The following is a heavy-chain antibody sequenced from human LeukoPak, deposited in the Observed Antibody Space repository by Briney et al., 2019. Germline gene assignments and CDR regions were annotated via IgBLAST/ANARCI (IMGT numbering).Heavy chain of an antibody. Sequence: GGSLRLSCAASGFTFSSYEMNWVRQAPGKGLEWVSYISSSGSTIYYADSVKGRFTISRDNAKSSLYLQMNSLRAEDTAVYYCARDRPNLEPYDYWGQGTLVTVS. CDR2: ISSSGSTI. J-gene: IGHJ4*02. CDR1: GFTFSSYE. V-gene: IGHV3-48*03. CDR3: ARDRPNLEPYDY. D-gene: IGHD1-1*01.